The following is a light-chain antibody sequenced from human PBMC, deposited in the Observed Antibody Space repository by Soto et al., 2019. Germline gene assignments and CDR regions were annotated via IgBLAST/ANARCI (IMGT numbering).Light chain of an antibody. J-gene: IGKJ2*01. Sequence: DIQMTQSPSTLSASVGDRVTITCRASQTIDNWLAWYQQIPGKAPNLLIYKVSSLDSGVPSRFSGSGSGTEFTLTITSLQPEDLATYYCQQYKAYPYTFAQGTKLQIK. CDR2: KVS. CDR1: QTIDNW. CDR3: QQYKAYPYT. V-gene: IGKV1-5*03.